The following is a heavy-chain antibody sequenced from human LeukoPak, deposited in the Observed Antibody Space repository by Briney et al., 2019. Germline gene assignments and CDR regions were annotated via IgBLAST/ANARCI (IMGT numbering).Heavy chain of an antibody. CDR2: INPDSGDA. J-gene: IGHJ4*02. V-gene: IGHV1-2*02. D-gene: IGHD5-24*01. CDR1: GYTFTAYY. CDR3: AREREIWGDGYNPYFDY. Sequence: GASVKVSCKASGYTFTAYYIYWVRQAPGQGLEWMAWINPDSGDAKYAQKFQGRVTMTRDTSISTAYVELSRLRSDDTAVYYCAREREIWGDGYNPYFDYWGQGTLVTVSS.